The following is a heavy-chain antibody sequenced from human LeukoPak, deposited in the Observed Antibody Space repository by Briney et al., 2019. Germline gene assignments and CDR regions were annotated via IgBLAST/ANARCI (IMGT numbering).Heavy chain of an antibody. CDR1: GYTFTSYG. V-gene: IGHV1-18*01. J-gene: IGHJ5*01. CDR2: ISAYNGNT. Sequence: GASVKVSCKASGYTFTSYGISWVRQAPGQGLEWMGWISAYNGNTNYAQKLLDRVTMTTDTSTTTAYMELRSLRSDDTAVYYCARALGITIFGVIIPDHNWFDSWGQGTLVTVSS. CDR3: ARALGITIFGVIIPDHNWFDS. D-gene: IGHD3-3*01.